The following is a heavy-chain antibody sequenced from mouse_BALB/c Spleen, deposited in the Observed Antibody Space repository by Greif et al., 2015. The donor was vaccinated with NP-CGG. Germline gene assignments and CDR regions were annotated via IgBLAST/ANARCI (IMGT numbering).Heavy chain of an antibody. CDR1: GFTFSDFY. D-gene: IGHD2-2*01. Sequence: EVMLVESGGGLVQPGGPLRLSCATSGFTFSDFYMEWVRQPPGKRLEWIAASRNKANDYTTEYSASVKGRFIVSRDTSQSILYLQMNALRAEDTAIYYCARDDGYYWYFDVWGAGTTVTVSS. CDR3: ARDDGYYWYFDV. J-gene: IGHJ1*01. CDR2: SRNKANDYTT. V-gene: IGHV7-1*02.